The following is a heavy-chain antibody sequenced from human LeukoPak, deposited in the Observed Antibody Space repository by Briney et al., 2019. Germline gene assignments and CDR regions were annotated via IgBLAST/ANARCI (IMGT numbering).Heavy chain of an antibody. Sequence: ASVEVSCKASGYTFTGYYMHWVRQAPGQGLEWMGRINPNSGGTNYAQKFQGRVTMTRDTSISTAYMELSRLRSDDTAVYYCATDGHYYGSGSYYDVDYWGQGTLVTVSS. CDR2: INPNSGGT. D-gene: IGHD3-10*01. V-gene: IGHV1-2*06. J-gene: IGHJ4*02. CDR3: ATDGHYYGSGSYYDVDY. CDR1: GYTFTGYY.